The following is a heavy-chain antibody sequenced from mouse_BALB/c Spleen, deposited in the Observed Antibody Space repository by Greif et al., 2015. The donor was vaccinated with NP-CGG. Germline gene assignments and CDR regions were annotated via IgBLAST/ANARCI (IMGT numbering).Heavy chain of an antibody. D-gene: IGHD1-1*02. CDR2: INPSNGGT. CDR3: TRYGGLDHFYAMDY. CDR1: GYTFTSYY. Sequence: QVQLPQSGAELVKPGASVKSSCKASGYTFTSYYMYWVKQRLGQGLEWIGGINPSNGGTNFNEKFKSKATLTVDKSSSTAYMQLSSLTSEDSAVYYCTRYGGLDHFYAMDYWGQGTSVTVSS. J-gene: IGHJ4*01. V-gene: IGHV1S81*02.